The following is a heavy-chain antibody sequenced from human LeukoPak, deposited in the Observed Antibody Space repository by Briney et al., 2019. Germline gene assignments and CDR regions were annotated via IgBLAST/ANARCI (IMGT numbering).Heavy chain of an antibody. CDR2: IYPGDSDT. CDR3: ARSGSSSSPFRDY. J-gene: IGHJ4*02. CDR1: GYNFTTYW. V-gene: IGHV5-51*01. Sequence: GESLKISCKGSGYNFTTYWIGWVRQMPGKGPEYMGIIYPGDSDTRYSPSFEGQVTISADKSISTAYLQWSSLKASDTAMYYCARSGSSSSPFRDYWGQGTLVTVSS. D-gene: IGHD6-6*01.